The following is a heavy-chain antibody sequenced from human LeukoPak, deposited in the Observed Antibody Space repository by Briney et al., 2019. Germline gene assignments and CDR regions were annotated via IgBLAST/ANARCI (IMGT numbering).Heavy chain of an antibody. CDR1: GXTFSNAW. J-gene: IGHJ4*02. CDR2: IKSKTDGGTT. V-gene: IGHV3-15*01. CDR3: TTAPAVVDY. Sequence: GGSLRLSWAASGXTFSNAWMSWVRQAPGKGLEWVDRIKSKTDGGTTDYAVPVKGRFTISRDDSENTLYLQMNSLKTEDTAVYSCTTAPAVVDYWGQGTLVTVSS.